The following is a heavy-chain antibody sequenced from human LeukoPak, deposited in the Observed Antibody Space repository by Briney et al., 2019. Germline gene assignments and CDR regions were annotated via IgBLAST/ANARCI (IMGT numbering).Heavy chain of an antibody. Sequence: SETLSLTCTVSGGSISSYYWSWIRQPPGKGLEWIGEINHSGSTNYNPSLKSRVTISVDTSKNQFSLKLSSVTAADTAVYYCATRLPYNWFDPWGQGTLVTVSS. D-gene: IGHD4-11*01. V-gene: IGHV4-34*01. J-gene: IGHJ5*02. CDR3: ATRLPYNWFDP. CDR2: INHSGST. CDR1: GGSISSYY.